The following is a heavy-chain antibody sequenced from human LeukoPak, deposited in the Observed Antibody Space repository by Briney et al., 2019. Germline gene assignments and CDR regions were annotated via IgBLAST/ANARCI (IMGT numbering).Heavy chain of an antibody. V-gene: IGHV4-34*01. D-gene: IGHD5-24*01. J-gene: IGHJ4*02. CDR3: ARGMGAYRDGYNFRY. Sequence: SETLSLTCAVYGGSFSGYYWSWIRQPPGKGLEWIGEINHSGSTNYIPSLKSRVTISVDTSKNQFSLKLSSVTAADTAVYYCARGMGAYRDGYNFRYWGQGTLVTVSS. CDR1: GGSFSGYY. CDR2: INHSGST.